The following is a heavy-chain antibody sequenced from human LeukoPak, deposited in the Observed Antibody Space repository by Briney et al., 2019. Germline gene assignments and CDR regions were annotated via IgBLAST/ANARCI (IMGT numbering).Heavy chain of an antibody. CDR2: INPNSGGT. J-gene: IGHJ6*03. V-gene: IGHV1-2*02. Sequence: ASVKVSCKASGYTFTGYYMHWVRQAPGQGLEWMGWINPNSGGTNYAQKFQGRVTMTRDTSISTAYMELSSLRSEDTAVYYCARGQFVVVPAAGYYMDVWGKGTTVTISS. CDR3: ARGQFVVVPAAGYYMDV. CDR1: GYTFTGYY. D-gene: IGHD2-2*01.